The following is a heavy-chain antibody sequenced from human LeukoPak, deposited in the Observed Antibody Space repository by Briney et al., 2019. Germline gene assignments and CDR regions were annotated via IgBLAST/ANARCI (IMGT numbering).Heavy chain of an antibody. CDR1: GYTFTSYD. CDR3: ARGTYYYGSGSSNWFDP. V-gene: IGHV1-8*02. Sequence: ASVKVSCKASGYTFTSYDINWVRQATGQGLEWMGWMNPNSGNTGYAQKFQGRVTMTRNTSISTAYMELSSLRSEDTAVYYCARGTYYYGSGSSNWFDPWGQGTLVTVSS. D-gene: IGHD3-10*01. J-gene: IGHJ5*02. CDR2: MNPNSGNT.